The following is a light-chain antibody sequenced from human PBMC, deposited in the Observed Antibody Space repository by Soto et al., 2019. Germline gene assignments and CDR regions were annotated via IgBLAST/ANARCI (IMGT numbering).Light chain of an antibody. CDR1: SSDIGGYNS. V-gene: IGLV2-8*01. J-gene: IGLJ1*01. CDR3: SSYTDRKNLV. Sequence: QSVLTQSPSASGSPGQSVTISCTGISSDIGGYNSVSWYQQHPGKAPKVMIYDVTKRPSGVPDRFSGSKSGNTASLTVSALQAADEADYYCSSYTDRKNLVFGTGTKVTVL. CDR2: DVT.